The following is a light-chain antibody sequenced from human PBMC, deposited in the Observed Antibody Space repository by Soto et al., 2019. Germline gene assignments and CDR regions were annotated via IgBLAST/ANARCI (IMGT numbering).Light chain of an antibody. Sequence: QSVLTQPASVSGSPGQSITISCSGTSSDVGGYNYVSWYQQHPGKAPKLMIYDVNYRPTGVSNRFSGSKSGNTASLTISGLQAEDEADYYCSSYSSSSTLFVFGTGTKLTVL. CDR3: SSYSSSSTLFV. V-gene: IGLV2-14*03. CDR1: SSDVGGYNY. J-gene: IGLJ1*01. CDR2: DVN.